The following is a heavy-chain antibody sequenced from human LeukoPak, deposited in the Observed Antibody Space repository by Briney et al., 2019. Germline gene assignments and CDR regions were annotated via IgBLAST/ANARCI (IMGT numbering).Heavy chain of an antibody. Sequence: GGSLRLSCAASGFTFSSYSMNWVRQAPGKGLEWVSSISSSSSYIYHADSVKGRFTISRDNAKNSLYPQMNSLRAEDTAVYYCAREVVGATGEYWGQGTLVTVSS. CDR1: GFTFSSYS. CDR2: ISSSSSYI. J-gene: IGHJ4*02. CDR3: AREVVGATGEY. V-gene: IGHV3-21*01. D-gene: IGHD1-26*01.